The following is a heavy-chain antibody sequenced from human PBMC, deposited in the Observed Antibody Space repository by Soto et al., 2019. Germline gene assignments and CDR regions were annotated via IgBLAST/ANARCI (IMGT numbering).Heavy chain of an antibody. Sequence: EVQLVESGGGLVQPGGSLRLSCAASGFTFSSYWMSWVRQAPGKGLEWVTNIKQDGSEKYYVDSVKGRFTISRDNAKNSRYMQMNSLRAEDTAVYYCARTRKQQLIDYWGKGPLVTVAS. J-gene: IGHJ4*02. V-gene: IGHV3-7*01. CDR2: IKQDGSEK. D-gene: IGHD6-13*01. CDR1: GFTFSSYW. CDR3: ARTRKQQLIDY.